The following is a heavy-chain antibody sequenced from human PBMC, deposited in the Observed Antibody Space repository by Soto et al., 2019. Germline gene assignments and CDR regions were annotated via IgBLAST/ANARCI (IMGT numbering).Heavy chain of an antibody. CDR3: ARSVAVPGAHIDY. Sequence: SETLSLTCSVSGGSISGSYWSWIRQSPGKGLEWLGYVYYTGSTNYSPSLKSRVSISVDTSKNEFSLRLSSVTAADTAVYFCARSVAVPGAHIDYWGQGTQVTVSS. CDR2: VYYTGST. J-gene: IGHJ4*02. CDR1: GGSISGSY. D-gene: IGHD6-19*01. V-gene: IGHV4-59*01.